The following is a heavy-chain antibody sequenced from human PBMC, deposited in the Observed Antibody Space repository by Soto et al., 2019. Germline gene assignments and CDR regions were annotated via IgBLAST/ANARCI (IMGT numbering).Heavy chain of an antibody. CDR3: TSDSSGYYFSFDY. D-gene: IGHD3-22*01. J-gene: IGHJ4*02. CDR1: GFTFGDYA. V-gene: IGHV3-49*03. Sequence: GGSLRLSCTASGFTFGDYAMSWFRQAPGKGLEWVGFIRSKAYGGTTEYAASLKGRFTISRDDSKSIAYLQMNSLKTEDTAVYYCTSDSSGYYFSFDYWGQGTLVTVSS. CDR2: IRSKAYGGTT.